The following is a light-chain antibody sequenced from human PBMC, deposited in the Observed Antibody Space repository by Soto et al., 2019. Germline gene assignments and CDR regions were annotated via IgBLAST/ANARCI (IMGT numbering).Light chain of an antibody. CDR1: QDIRNY. V-gene: IGKV1-27*01. CDR3: QKYNSALLP. Sequence: DTPMTKSPSSLSATVADRDTIPCGARQDIRNYLAWYQQKPGKGPTLLIYGASTLQSGVPSRFSGSGFGTDFTLTIISLQPEDVITYYCQKYNSALLPFGGVAMVAIK. J-gene: IGKJ4*01. CDR2: GAS.